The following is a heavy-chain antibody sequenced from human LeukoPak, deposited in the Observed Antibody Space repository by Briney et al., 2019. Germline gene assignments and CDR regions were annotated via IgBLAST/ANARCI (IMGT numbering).Heavy chain of an antibody. V-gene: IGHV4-31*03. CDR3: ARDDPYCSSTSCPVHAFDI. J-gene: IGHJ3*02. D-gene: IGHD2-2*01. CDR2: IYYSGST. CDR1: GGSISSGGYY. Sequence: SETLSLTCTVSGGSISSGGYYWSWIRQHPGKGLEWIGYIYYSGSTYYNPSLKSRVTISVDTSKNQFSLKLSSVTAADTAVYYCARDDPYCSSTSCPVHAFDIWGQGTMVTVSS.